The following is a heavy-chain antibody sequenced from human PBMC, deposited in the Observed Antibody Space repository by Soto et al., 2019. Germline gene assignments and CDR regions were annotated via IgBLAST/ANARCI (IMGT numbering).Heavy chain of an antibody. CDR3: ARKLGGGGMDV. CDR2: INSDGSST. V-gene: IGHV3-74*01. Sequence: EVQLVESGGGLVQPGGSLRLSCAASGFTFSSYWMHWVRQAPGKGLVWVSRINSDGSSTTYAGSVKGRFTISRDNAKNTVYLQMNSLRAEGTAVYYCARKLGGGGMDVWGQGTTVAVSS. D-gene: IGHD3-16*01. CDR1: GFTFSSYW. J-gene: IGHJ6*02.